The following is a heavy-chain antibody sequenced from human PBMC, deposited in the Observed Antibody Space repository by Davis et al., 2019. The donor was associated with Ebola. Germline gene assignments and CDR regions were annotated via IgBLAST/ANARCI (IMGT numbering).Heavy chain of an antibody. Sequence: GESLKISCAASGFTFSSYAMSWVRQAPGKGLEWVSAISGSGGSTYYADSVKGRFTISRDNSKNTLYLQMNSLRAEDTAVYYCARGGGEGSKGDYFDYWGQGTLVTVSS. CDR1: GFTFSSYA. D-gene: IGHD3-10*01. V-gene: IGHV3-23*01. CDR3: ARGGGEGSKGDYFDY. CDR2: ISGSGGST. J-gene: IGHJ4*02.